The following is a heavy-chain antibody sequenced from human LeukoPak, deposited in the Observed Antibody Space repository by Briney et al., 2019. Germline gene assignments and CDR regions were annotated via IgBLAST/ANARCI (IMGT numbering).Heavy chain of an antibody. CDR3: ARDKGSGWSWASNDNWFDP. CDR1: GFTFDDYG. D-gene: IGHD6-19*01. CDR2: INWNGGST. J-gene: IGHJ5*02. Sequence: AGGSLRLSCAASGFTFDDYGMSWVRQAPGKGLEWVSGINWNGGSTGYADSVKGRFTISRDNAKNSLYLQMNSLRAEDTALYYCARDKGSGWSWASNDNWFDPWGQGTLVTVFS. V-gene: IGHV3-20*04.